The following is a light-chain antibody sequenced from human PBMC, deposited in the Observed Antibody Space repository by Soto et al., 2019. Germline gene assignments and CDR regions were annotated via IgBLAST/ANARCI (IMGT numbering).Light chain of an antibody. V-gene: IGKV1-27*01. CDR3: QKYSGAPRLT. J-gene: IGKJ4*01. CDR2: AAS. CDR1: QEISNY. Sequence: DIQMTQSPSSLSASVGDRVTITCRASQEISNYLAWYQQKPGKVPKLLIYAASTLQSGVPSRFSGSGSGTDFTLTISILQPEDVAIYYCQKYSGAPRLTFGGGTKVEIK.